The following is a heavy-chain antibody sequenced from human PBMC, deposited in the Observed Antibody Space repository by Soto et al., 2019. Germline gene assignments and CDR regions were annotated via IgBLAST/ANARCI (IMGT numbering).Heavy chain of an antibody. Sequence: QITLKESGPTLVKPTQTLTLTCTFSGFSHTTSGVGVAWIRQPPGKALEWLALIYWDNDTRYSPSLESRLTITKGTSKNQVVLTMTNMDPVDTATYFCAHRPLTYYSDTGGYLNWFDFWGQEILVTVSS. V-gene: IGHV2-5*02. J-gene: IGHJ5*01. D-gene: IGHD3-22*01. CDR3: AHRPLTYYSDTGGYLNWFDF. CDR2: IYWDNDT. CDR1: GFSHTTSGVG.